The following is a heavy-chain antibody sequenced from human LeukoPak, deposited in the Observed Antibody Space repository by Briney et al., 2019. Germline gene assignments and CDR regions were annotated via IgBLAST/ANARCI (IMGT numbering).Heavy chain of an antibody. CDR3: AKGSGGAFYY. J-gene: IGHJ4*02. CDR1: GGSISSGGYY. V-gene: IGHV4-30-2*01. CDR2: IYHSGST. Sequence: SETLSLTCTVSGGSISSGGYYWSWIRQPPGKGLEWIGYIYHSGSTYYNPSLKSRVTISVDRSKNQFSLKLSSVTAADTAVYYCAKGSGGAFYYWGQGTLVTVSS. D-gene: IGHD2-15*01.